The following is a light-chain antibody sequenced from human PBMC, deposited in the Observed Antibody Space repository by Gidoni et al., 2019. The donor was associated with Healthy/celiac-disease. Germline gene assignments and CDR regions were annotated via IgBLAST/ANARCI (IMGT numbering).Light chain of an antibody. J-gene: IGLJ2*01. CDR1: SSNIGNNY. Sequence: QSVLTQPPSVSAAPGQKVTISCSGSSSNIGNNYVSWYQQLPGTAPKLLIYDNNKRPSGIPDRFSGSKSGTSATRGITGLQTGEEADYYCGTWDSSLSAVVFGGGTKLTVL. CDR2: DNN. CDR3: GTWDSSLSAVV. V-gene: IGLV1-51*01.